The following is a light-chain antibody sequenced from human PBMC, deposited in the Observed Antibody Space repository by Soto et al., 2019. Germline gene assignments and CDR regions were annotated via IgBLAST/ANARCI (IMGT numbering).Light chain of an antibody. V-gene: IGLV2-14*03. J-gene: IGLJ2*01. CDR1: SSDIGAYNY. CDR3: TSWTTSTTMI. Sequence: QSVLTQPASVSGSPGQSITISCTGTSSDIGAYNYVSWYQQHPGKAPKLMIYDVNIRPSGVSNRFSGSKSGNTASLTISGLQAEDEADYYCTSWTTSTTMIFGGGTKVTVL. CDR2: DVN.